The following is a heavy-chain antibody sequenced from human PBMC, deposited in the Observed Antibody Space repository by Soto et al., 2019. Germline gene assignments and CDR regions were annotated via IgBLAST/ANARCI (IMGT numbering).Heavy chain of an antibody. Sequence: HPGGSLRFSCAASGFTFSSYWMHWVRQAPGKGLVWVSRINSDGSSTSYADSVKGRFTISRDNAKNTLYLQMNSLRAEDTAVYYCARESRQWQQLVRSWGQGTLVTV. D-gene: IGHD6-13*01. CDR2: INSDGSST. CDR3: ARESRQWQQLVRS. V-gene: IGHV3-74*01. CDR1: GFTFSSYW. J-gene: IGHJ5*02.